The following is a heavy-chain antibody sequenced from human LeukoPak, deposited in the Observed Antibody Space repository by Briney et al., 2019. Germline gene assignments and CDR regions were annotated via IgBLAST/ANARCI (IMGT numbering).Heavy chain of an antibody. J-gene: IGHJ4*02. V-gene: IGHV4-61*08. CDR2: IYYSGST. D-gene: IGHD6-13*01. CDR1: GGSISSGGYY. CDR3: ASRISSSWSYFDY. Sequence: SETLSLTCTVSGGSISSGGYYWSWIRQHPGKGLEWIGYIYYSGSTNYNPSLKSRVTISVDTSKNQFSLKLSSVTAADTAVYYCASRISSSWSYFDYWGQGTLVTVSS.